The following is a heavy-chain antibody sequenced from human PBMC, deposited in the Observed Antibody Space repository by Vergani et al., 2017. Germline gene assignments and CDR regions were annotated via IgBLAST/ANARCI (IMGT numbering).Heavy chain of an antibody. Sequence: QVQLQESGPGLVKPSETLSLTCTVSGGSISSYYWSWIRQPPGKGLEWIGYIYYSGSTNYNPSLKSRVTISVDTSKNQFSLKLSSVTAADTAVYYCAREGAAAGTIFDYWGQGTLVTVSS. V-gene: IGHV4-59*12. CDR3: AREGAAAGTIFDY. CDR1: GGSISSYY. D-gene: IGHD6-13*01. CDR2: IYYSGST. J-gene: IGHJ4*02.